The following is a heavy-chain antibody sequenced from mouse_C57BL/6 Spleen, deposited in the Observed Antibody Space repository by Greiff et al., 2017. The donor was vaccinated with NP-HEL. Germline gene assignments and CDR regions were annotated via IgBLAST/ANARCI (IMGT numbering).Heavy chain of an antibody. J-gene: IGHJ4*01. D-gene: IGHD1-1*01. Sequence: VQLQQSGTELVKPGASVKLSCKASGYTFTSYWMHWVKQRPGQGLEWIGNINPSNGGTNYNEKFKSKATLTVDKSSSTAYMQLSSLTSEDSAVYYCARHYYGSSRSYYAMDYWGQGTSVTVSS. CDR3: ARHYYGSSRSYYAMDY. CDR2: INPSNGGT. CDR1: GYTFTSYW. V-gene: IGHV1-53*01.